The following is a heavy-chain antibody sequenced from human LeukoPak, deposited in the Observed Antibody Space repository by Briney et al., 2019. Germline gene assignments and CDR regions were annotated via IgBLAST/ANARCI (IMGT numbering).Heavy chain of an antibody. V-gene: IGHV3-23*01. J-gene: IGHJ4*02. CDR1: RFTFSRSA. CDR3: AKDGLYYDGSEHVYYFDS. D-gene: IGHD3-22*01. CDR2: IIYSGGAT. Sequence: HPGGSLRLSCAASRFTFSRSAMTWVRQGPGTGLEFVASIIYSGGATYYADSVKGRFTISRDNSKNTLYLQMNSLRAEDTALSYCAKDGLYYDGSEHVYYFDSWGQGTLVTVSS.